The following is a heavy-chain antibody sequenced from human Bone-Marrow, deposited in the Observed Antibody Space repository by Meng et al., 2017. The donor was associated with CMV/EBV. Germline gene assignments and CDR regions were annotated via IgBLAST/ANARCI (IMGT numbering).Heavy chain of an antibody. CDR3: ARDYARGFYGMAV. V-gene: IGHV4-31*03. D-gene: IGHD3-16*01. Sequence: SETLSLTCTVSGGSISSGGYYWSWIRQHPGKGLEWIGYIYYSGSTYYNPSLKSRVTISVDTSKNQFSLKLSSVTAADTAVYYCARDYARGFYGMAVWGQGTTVNV. J-gene: IGHJ6*02. CDR1: GGSISSGGYY. CDR2: IYYSGST.